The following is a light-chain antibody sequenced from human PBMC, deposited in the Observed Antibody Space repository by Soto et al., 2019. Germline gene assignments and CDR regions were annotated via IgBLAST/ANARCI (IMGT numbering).Light chain of an antibody. J-gene: IGKJ5*01. CDR3: QQYYSSPT. Sequence: DIVMTQSPDSLAVSLGERATINCKSSQSIFHISDNNNCLAWYQQKPGQPPRLLVYWTSTRESGVPDRFSGGGSGTDFTLTISSLQAEDVAIYYCQQYYSSPTFGQGTRLEIK. CDR1: QSIFHISDNNNC. CDR2: WTS. V-gene: IGKV4-1*01.